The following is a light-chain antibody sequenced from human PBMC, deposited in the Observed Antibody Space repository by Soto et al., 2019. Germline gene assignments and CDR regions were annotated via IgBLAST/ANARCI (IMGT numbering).Light chain of an antibody. CDR3: QQYGSAPLFT. Sequence: EIVLTQSPGTLSLSPGERATLSCRASPSVSSSYLAWYRQKPGQAPRLLIYGASSRATGIPDRFSGSGSGTDFSLTISRLEPEDFAVYYCQQYGSAPLFTFGPGTKVDF. CDR2: GAS. J-gene: IGKJ3*01. V-gene: IGKV3-20*01. CDR1: PSVSSSY.